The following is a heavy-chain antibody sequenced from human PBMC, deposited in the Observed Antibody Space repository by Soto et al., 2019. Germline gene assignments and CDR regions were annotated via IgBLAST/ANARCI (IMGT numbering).Heavy chain of an antibody. CDR1: GVPFSTYW. D-gene: IGHD1-26*01. J-gene: IGHJ4*02. CDR2: VNSDGHDT. V-gene: IGHV3-74*01. CDR3: ARGRENYSYFDY. Sequence: GSLRLSCAASGVPFSTYWMHWVRQTPGKGLVWVSRVNSDGHDTVYADSVKGRFTLSRDNAKNTVFLQMSSLRAEDTAVYYCARGRENYSYFDYWGQGIVVTVSS.